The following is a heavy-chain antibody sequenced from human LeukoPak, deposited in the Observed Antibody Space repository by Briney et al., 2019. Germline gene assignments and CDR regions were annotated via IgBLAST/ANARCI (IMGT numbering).Heavy chain of an antibody. D-gene: IGHD3-16*01. CDR2: IGRNGGST. V-gene: IGHV3-64D*06. CDR1: GFTFSSYA. Sequence: GGSLRLSCSASGFTFSSYAMHWVRQAPGKGLEYVSAIGRNGGSTYYADSVKGRFTISRDNSKNTLYLQMSSLRAEDTAVYYCVKGVIMITFGGVTLGDYWGQGTLVTVSS. J-gene: IGHJ4*02. CDR3: VKGVIMITFGGVTLGDY.